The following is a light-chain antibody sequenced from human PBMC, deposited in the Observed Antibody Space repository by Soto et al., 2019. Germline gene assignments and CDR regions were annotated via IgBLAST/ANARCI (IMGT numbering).Light chain of an antibody. CDR3: CSLTTRDSHI. CDR1: SSDVGKYDY. V-gene: IGLV2-8*01. CDR2: EVS. J-gene: IGLJ1*01. Sequence: QSVLTQPPSASGSPGQSVTISCTGTSSDVGKYDYVSWFQHHPGKAPKLIIYEVSKRPSGVPDRFSGSKSGNTASLTISGLQAEDEADYYCCSLTTRDSHIFGSGTKVTVL.